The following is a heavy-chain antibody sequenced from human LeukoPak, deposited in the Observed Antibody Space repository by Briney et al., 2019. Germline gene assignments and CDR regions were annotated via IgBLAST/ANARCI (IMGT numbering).Heavy chain of an antibody. D-gene: IGHD2-2*01. Sequence: SLRLSCAASGFTFDDYAMHWVRQAPGKGLEWVSGISWNSGSIGYADSVKGRFTISRDNAKSSLYLQMNSLRAEDTALYYCAKDIGTSYYYYYGMDVWGQGTTVTVSS. V-gene: IGHV3-9*01. CDR2: ISWNSGSI. J-gene: IGHJ6*02. CDR3: AKDIGTSYYYYYGMDV. CDR1: GFTFDDYA.